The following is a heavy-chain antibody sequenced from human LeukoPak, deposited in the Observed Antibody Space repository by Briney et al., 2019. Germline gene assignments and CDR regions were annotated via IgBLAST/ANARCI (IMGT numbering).Heavy chain of an antibody. Sequence: SETLSLTCTVSGGSISSSYYYWGWIRQPPGKGLEWIGNIRYGVSTYYNPSLKSRITISVDTSKNHFSLSLSSVTAADTAVYYCARDYFGYSGYDPTGQGTLVTVSS. V-gene: IGHV4-39*02. CDR3: ARDYFGYSGYDP. D-gene: IGHD5-12*01. CDR1: GGSISSSYYY. J-gene: IGHJ5*02. CDR2: IRYGVST.